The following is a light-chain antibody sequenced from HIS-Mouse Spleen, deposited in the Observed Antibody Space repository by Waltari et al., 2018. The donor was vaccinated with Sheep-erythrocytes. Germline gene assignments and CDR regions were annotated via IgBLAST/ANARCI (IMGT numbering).Light chain of an antibody. CDR2: GAS. J-gene: IGKJ3*01. CDR3: QQYGSSPLFT. CDR1: QSVSSSY. V-gene: IGKV3-20*01. Sequence: EIVLTQSPGTLSLSPGERATLSCRASQSVSSSYVAWYQQKPSQTPRLLIYGASSRATGIPDRFSGSGSGTDFTLTISRLEPEDFAVYYCQQYGSSPLFTFGPGTKVDIK.